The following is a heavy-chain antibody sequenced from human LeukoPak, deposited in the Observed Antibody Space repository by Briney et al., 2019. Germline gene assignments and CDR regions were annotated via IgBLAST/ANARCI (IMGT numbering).Heavy chain of an antibody. Sequence: GGSLRLSCAASGFTVSSNYMSWVRQAPGKGLEWVSVIYSGGSTYYADSVKGRFTISRDNSKNTLYLQMNSLRAEDTAVYYCARDSGTIEQWLALDYWGQGTLVTVSS. CDR3: ARDSGTIEQWLALDY. J-gene: IGHJ4*02. V-gene: IGHV3-53*01. CDR1: GFTVSSNY. CDR2: IYSGGST. D-gene: IGHD6-19*01.